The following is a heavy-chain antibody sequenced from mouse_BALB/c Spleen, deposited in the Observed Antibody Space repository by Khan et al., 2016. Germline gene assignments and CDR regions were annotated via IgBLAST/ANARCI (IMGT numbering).Heavy chain of an antibody. J-gene: IGHJ4*01. CDR1: GYSITSGYY. D-gene: IGHD3-2*02. CDR3: ARDLREAMDY. CDR2: ISYDGSN. V-gene: IGHV3-6*02. Sequence: VQLKESGPGLVKPSQSLSLTCSVTGYSITSGYYWNWIRQFPGNKLEWMGYISYDGSNNYNPSLKNRISITRDTSKNQFFLKLNSVTTEDTATYYCARDLREAMDYWGQGTSVTVSS.